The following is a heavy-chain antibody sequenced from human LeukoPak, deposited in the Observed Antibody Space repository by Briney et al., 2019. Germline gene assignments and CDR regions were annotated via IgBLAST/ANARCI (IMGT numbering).Heavy chain of an antibody. J-gene: IGHJ4*02. CDR2: INYSGSN. V-gene: IGHV4-34*01. CDR1: GGSFSGYY. D-gene: IGHD3-10*01. CDR3: AAMVRVYFNGVY. Sequence: SVTLSLTCAVYGGSFSGYYWSWLRQPPGKGLEWIGEINYSGSNNSNPSLKSRVTTAVDTSNNQFTLKLSSVTAADAAVYYCAAMVRVYFNGVYWGQGTLVTVSS.